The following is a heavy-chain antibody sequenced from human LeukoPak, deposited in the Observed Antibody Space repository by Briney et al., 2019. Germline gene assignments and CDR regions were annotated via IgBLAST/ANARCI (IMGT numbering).Heavy chain of an antibody. CDR1: GGTVTSYA. V-gene: IGHV1-69*05. J-gene: IGHJ4*02. D-gene: IGHD6-6*01. CDR2: IIPIFGTA. Sequence: ASVKVSCKASGGTVTSYAISWVRQAPGQGREWMGGIIPIFGTANYAQKFQGRVTITTDESTSTDYMELSSLRSEDTAVYYCARGIAASPWDYWGKGTLVTVSS. CDR3: ARGIAASPWDY.